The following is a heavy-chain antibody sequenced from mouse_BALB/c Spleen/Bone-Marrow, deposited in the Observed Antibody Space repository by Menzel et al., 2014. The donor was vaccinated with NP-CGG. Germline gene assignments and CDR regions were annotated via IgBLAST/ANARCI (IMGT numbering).Heavy chain of an antibody. Sequence: QAQLQQPGTELMKPGASVKISCKAAGYTFSSYWIEWVNQRLGHGFEWIGEILPGSGSTNYNEKFKGKATFTADTSSNTAYKQLSSLTSEDSAVYYCARRGHGFAWFAYWGQGTLVTVSA. J-gene: IGHJ3*01. CDR2: ILPGSGST. CDR3: ARRGHGFAWFAY. V-gene: IGHV1-9*01. D-gene: IGHD1-2*01. CDR1: GYTFSSYW.